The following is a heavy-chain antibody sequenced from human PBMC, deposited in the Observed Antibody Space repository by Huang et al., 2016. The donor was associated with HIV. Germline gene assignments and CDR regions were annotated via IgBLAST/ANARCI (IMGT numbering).Heavy chain of an antibody. CDR1: GFTFSSYA. J-gene: IGHJ4*02. CDR2: ISGSGSFT. CDR3: AKGGYTSGWYNY. D-gene: IGHD6-19*01. V-gene: IGHV3-23*01. Sequence: EVQLLESGGGLVQPGGSLRLSCAASGFTFSSYAMNWVRQAPGKGLGWVSAISGSGSFTYYADSVKGRFTISRDNSRNTLYLQMNSLRAEDTAVYYCAKGGYTSGWYNYWGQGTLVTVSS.